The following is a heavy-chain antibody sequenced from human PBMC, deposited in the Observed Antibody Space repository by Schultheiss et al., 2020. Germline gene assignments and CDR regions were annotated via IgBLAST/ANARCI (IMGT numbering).Heavy chain of an antibody. V-gene: IGHV3-21*01. CDR3: ARDGIVVVPAATYYYYMDV. CDR2: ISSSSSYI. D-gene: IGHD2-2*01. J-gene: IGHJ6*03. CDR1: AFTFSTYA. Sequence: GESLKISCAASAFTFSTYAMSWVRQAPGKGLEWVSSISSSSSYIYYADSVKGRFTISRDNAKNSLYLQMNSLRAEDTAVYYCARDGIVVVPAATYYYYMDVWGKGTKVTVSS.